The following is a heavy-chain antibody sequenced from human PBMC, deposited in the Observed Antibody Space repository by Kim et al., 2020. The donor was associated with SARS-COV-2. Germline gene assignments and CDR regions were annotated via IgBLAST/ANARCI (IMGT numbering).Heavy chain of an antibody. V-gene: IGHV4-34*01. D-gene: IGHD3-9*01. J-gene: IGHJ5*02. CDR1: GGSFSGYY. CDR3: ARGCWILTGYSFRDLFDP. Sequence: SETLSLTCAVYGGSFSGYYWSWIRQPPGKGLEWIGEINHSGSTNYNPSLKSRVTISVDTSKNQFSLKLSSVTAADTAVYYCARGCWILTGYSFRDLFDPWGQGTLVTVSS. CDR2: INHSGST.